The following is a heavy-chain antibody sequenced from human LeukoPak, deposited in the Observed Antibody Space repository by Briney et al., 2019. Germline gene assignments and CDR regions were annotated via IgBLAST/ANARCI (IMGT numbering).Heavy chain of an antibody. D-gene: IGHD6-13*01. V-gene: IGHV3-23*01. CDR2: ISGSGDST. CDR3: AKTRPLDSSSWSHGDY. Sequence: PGGSLRPSCAASGFTFSSYAMSWVRQAPGKGLEWVSAISGSGDSTYYGDSVKGRFTISRDNSKNTLYLQMNSLRAEDTAAYYCAKTRPLDSSSWSHGDYWGQGTLVTVSS. J-gene: IGHJ4*02. CDR1: GFTFSSYA.